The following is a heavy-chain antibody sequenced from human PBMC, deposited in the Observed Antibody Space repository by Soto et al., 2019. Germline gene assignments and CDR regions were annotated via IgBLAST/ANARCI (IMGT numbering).Heavy chain of an antibody. J-gene: IGHJ6*02. CDR1: GYTFTSYG. CDR2: ISAYNGNT. CDR3: ARSGQPRSYYCSSYCMDV. Sequence: ASVKVSCKASGYTFTSYGISWVRQAPGQGLEWMGWISAYNGNTNYAQKLQGRVTMTTDTSTSTAYMELRSLRSDDTAVYYCARSGQPRSYYCSSYCMDVHGPLXTVTLSS. D-gene: IGHD3-10*01. V-gene: IGHV1-18*01.